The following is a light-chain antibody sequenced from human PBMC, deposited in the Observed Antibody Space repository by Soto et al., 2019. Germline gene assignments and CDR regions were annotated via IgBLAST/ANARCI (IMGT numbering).Light chain of an antibody. CDR2: GAS. V-gene: IGKV3-15*01. CDR1: QTVRDN. CDR3: QQYNNWPPRLT. J-gene: IGKJ4*01. Sequence: EIVLTQSPGTLSLSPGERATLSCRAGQTVRDNLGWYQQKPGQPPRLLIYGASTRATGIPARFSGSGFGTEFILTISSLQSADFAVYYCQQYNNWPPRLTFGGGTKVDI.